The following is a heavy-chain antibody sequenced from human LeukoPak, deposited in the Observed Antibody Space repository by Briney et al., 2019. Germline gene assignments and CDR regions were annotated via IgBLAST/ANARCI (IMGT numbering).Heavy chain of an antibody. CDR3: ARGSSQSRDY. Sequence: GRSLRLSCAASGFTFSSYAMRWVRQAPGKGLEWVAVISYDGSNKYYADSVKGRFTISRDNSKNTLYLQMNSLRAEDTAVYYCARGSSQSRDYWGQGTLVTVSS. V-gene: IGHV3-30*04. CDR2: ISYDGSNK. J-gene: IGHJ4*02. CDR1: GFTFSSYA. D-gene: IGHD3-10*01.